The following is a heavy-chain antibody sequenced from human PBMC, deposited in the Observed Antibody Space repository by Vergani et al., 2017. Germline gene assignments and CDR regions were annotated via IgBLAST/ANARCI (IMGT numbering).Heavy chain of an antibody. V-gene: IGHV3-9*01. CDR2: ISWNSGSI. Sequence: EVQLVESGGGLVQPGRSLRLSCAASGFTFDDYAMHWVRQAPGKGLEWVSGISWNSGSIGYADSVKGRFTISRDNAKNSLYLQMNSLRAEDTAVYYCARVIPYSSSSVYWGQGTLVTVSS. CDR3: ARVIPYSSSSVY. CDR1: GFTFDDYA. J-gene: IGHJ4*02. D-gene: IGHD6-6*01.